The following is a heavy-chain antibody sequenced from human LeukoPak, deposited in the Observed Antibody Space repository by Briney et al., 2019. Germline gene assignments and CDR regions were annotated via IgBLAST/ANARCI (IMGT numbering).Heavy chain of an antibody. CDR1: GYTFTGYY. D-gene: IGHD6-19*01. J-gene: IGHJ4*02. CDR3: ARDDSSGWHGDY. CDR2: INPNSGGT. Sequence: ASVKVSCKASGYTFTGYYMHWVRQAPGQGLEWMGRINPNSGGTNYAQKFQGRVTMTRDTSISTAYMELSRLKSDDTAVYYCARDDSSGWHGDYWGQGTLVTVSS. V-gene: IGHV1-2*06.